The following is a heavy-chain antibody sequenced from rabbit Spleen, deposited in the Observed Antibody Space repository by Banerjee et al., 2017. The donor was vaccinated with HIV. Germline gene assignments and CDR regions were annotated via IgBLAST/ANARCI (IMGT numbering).Heavy chain of an antibody. D-gene: IGHD8-1*01. Sequence: VESGGGLVKPGASLTLTCTTSGFSFSSSYDMCWVRQAPGKGLEWIGCIYTGNSNTYYANWAKGRFTISKSSSTTVTLQMTSLTAADTATYFCARDAGSYDYIDVYFNLWGPGTLVTVS. CDR1: GFSFSSSYD. J-gene: IGHJ4*01. CDR2: IYTGNSNT. V-gene: IGHV1S40*01. CDR3: ARDAGSYDYIDVYFNL.